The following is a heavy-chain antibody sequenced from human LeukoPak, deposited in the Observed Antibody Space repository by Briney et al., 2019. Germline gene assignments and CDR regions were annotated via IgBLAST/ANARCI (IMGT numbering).Heavy chain of an antibody. J-gene: IGHJ3*02. CDR1: GGSISSYY. D-gene: IGHD2-21*02. CDR2: IYYSGST. CDR3: ARDSDCGGDCPDAFDI. Sequence: PSETLSLTCTVSGGSISSYYWSWIRQPPGKGLEWIGYIYYSGSTNYNPSLKSRVTISVDTSKNQFSLKLSSVTAADTAVYYCARDSDCGGDCPDAFDIWGQGTMVTVPS. V-gene: IGHV4-59*01.